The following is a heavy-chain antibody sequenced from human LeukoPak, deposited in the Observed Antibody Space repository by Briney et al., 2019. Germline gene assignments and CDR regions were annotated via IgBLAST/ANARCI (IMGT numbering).Heavy chain of an antibody. J-gene: IGHJ5*01. Sequence: PGRSLRLSCAASGFSFGSYSMNWVRLAPGKGLEWVSYISGSGTTIYYADSVRGRFTISRDNAKNSLFLQMNSLRDKDTAVYYCAREPTTNCFDSWGQGTLVTVSS. D-gene: IGHD1-1*01. CDR2: ISGSGTTI. CDR3: AREPTTNCFDS. V-gene: IGHV3-48*02. CDR1: GFSFGSYS.